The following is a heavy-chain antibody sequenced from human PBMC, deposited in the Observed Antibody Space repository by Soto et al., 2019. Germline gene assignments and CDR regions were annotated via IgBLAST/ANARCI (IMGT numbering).Heavy chain of an antibody. D-gene: IGHD1-7*01. CDR3: VKDQDDGLYNWNFVAFDI. Sequence: PGGSLRLSCAASGFTFSSYGMHWVRQAPGKGLEWVAVIWYDGSNKYYADSVKGRFTISRDNSKNTLYLQMSSLRAEDTAVYYCVKDQDDGLYNWNFVAFDIWGQGTMVTVSS. CDR1: GFTFSSYG. V-gene: IGHV3-30*02. CDR2: IWYDGSNK. J-gene: IGHJ3*02.